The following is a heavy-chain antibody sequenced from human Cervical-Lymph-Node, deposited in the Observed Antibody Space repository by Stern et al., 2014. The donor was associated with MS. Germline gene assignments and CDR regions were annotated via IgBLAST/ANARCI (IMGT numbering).Heavy chain of an antibody. CDR1: GYTFINYY. CDR3: ARPSTGGYTYGGNFDY. V-gene: IGHV1-46*03. J-gene: IGHJ4*02. Sequence: MQLVESGAEVKKPGASVKVSCEASGYTFINYYIHWVRQAPGHGLEWMGVISPSGSTANYAQKFQGRVTMTRDTSTSTVYMELSSLRSEDTAVYYCARPSTGGYTYGGNFDYWGQGALVTVSS. CDR2: ISPSGSTA. D-gene: IGHD5-18*01.